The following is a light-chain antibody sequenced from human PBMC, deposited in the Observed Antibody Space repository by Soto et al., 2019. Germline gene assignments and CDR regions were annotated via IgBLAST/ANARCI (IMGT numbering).Light chain of an antibody. V-gene: IGLV2-14*01. CDR1: SSDVGGYNY. Sequence: QSALTQPPSASGSPGQSVAISCTGTSSDVGGYNYVSWYQQHPGKAPKLVIFEVNNRPSGISTRFSGSKSGNTASLTISGLQADDEADYYCSSYTTSSTSVFGTGTKVTVL. J-gene: IGLJ1*01. CDR3: SSYTTSSTSV. CDR2: EVN.